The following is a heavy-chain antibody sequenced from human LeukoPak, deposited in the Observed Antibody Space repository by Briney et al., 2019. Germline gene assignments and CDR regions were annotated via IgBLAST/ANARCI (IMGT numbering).Heavy chain of an antibody. CDR3: ARVPLGYCSGNSCYDH. V-gene: IGHV1-2*06. D-gene: IGHD2-15*01. CDR2: INPNSGAT. J-gene: IGHJ5*02. Sequence: ASVKVSFKASGYTFIDHYIHWVRQAPGQGLEWMGRINPNSGATNHAQKFQGRVTMTRDTSTSTAYMELSRLRSDDTAVYYCARVPLGYCSGNSCYDHWGQGTLVTVSS. CDR1: GYTFIDHY.